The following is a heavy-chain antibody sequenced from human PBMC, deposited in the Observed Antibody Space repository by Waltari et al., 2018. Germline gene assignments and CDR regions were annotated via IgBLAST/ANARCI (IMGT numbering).Heavy chain of an antibody. D-gene: IGHD1-26*01. CDR1: GFTFSMHG. CDR3: ARAREMGDY. CDR2: ISSSSGSI. Sequence: EVQLVESGGGLVHPGGSLRLSCAASGFTFSMHGMNWVRQAPGKGLEWLSYISSSSGSIYYADSVEGRFTISRDNAKNSLYLQMNSLRDEDTAVYYCARAREMGDYWGQGTLVNVSS. V-gene: IGHV3-48*02. J-gene: IGHJ4*02.